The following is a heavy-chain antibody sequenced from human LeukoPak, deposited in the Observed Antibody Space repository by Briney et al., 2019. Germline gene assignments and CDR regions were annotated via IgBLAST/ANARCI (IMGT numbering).Heavy chain of an antibody. Sequence: ASVKASCKASGYTFTSYGISWVRQAPGQGLEWMGWISAYNGNTNYAQKLQGRVTMTTDTSTSTAYMELRSLRSDDTAVYYCARVVSGSYYYYYYMDVWGKGTTVTVSS. CDR3: ARVVSGSYYYYYYMDV. V-gene: IGHV1-18*01. J-gene: IGHJ6*03. CDR2: ISAYNGNT. D-gene: IGHD1-26*01. CDR1: GYTFTSYG.